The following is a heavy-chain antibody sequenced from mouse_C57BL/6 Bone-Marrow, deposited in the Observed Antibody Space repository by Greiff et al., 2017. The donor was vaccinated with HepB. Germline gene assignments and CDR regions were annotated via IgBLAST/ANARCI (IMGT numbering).Heavy chain of an antibody. J-gene: IGHJ4*01. CDR1: GYTFTSYG. CDR3: ARRGYYAMDY. CDR2: IYPRSGNT. Sequence: QVQLQQSGAELARPGASVKLSCNASGYTFTSYGISWVKQRTGQGLEWIGEIYPRSGNTYYNEKFKGKATLTADKASSTAYMELRSLTSEDSAVYFCARRGYYAMDYWGQGTSVTVSS. V-gene: IGHV1-81*01.